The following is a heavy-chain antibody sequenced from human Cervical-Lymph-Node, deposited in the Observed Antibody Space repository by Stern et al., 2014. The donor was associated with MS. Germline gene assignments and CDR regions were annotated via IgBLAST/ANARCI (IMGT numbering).Heavy chain of an antibody. CDR1: GYTFTTYG. CDR3: ARDKMHAFDY. D-gene: IGHD2-8*01. J-gene: IGHJ4*02. Sequence: QVQLVQSGTEVKKPGASVLVSCKASGYTFTTYGITWVRQAPGQGLEWMGWISADSGNTKYAQKFQDRATMTRETTTGTAYMEVRSLRSEDTAVYYCARDKMHAFDYWGQGTQVTVPS. CDR2: ISADSGNT. V-gene: IGHV1-18*01.